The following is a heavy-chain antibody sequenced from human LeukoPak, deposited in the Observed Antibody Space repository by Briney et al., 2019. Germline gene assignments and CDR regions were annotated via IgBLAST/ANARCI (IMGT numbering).Heavy chain of an antibody. Sequence: PSETLSLTCSVSGGSIIGHWWSWIRQPPGKGLEWIGDVFYSGSNNYNPSLKSRLTISLDTSKNQFSLNLRSVTATDTAMYYCARRYTADASIDFWGQGTLVTASS. V-gene: IGHV4-59*08. CDR2: VFYSGSN. CDR3: ARRYTADASIDF. D-gene: IGHD5-12*01. J-gene: IGHJ4*02. CDR1: GGSIIGHW.